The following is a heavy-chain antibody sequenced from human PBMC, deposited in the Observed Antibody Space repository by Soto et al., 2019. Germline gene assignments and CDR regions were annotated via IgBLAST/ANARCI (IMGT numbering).Heavy chain of an antibody. D-gene: IGHD3-3*01. CDR2: IRSKPNNYAT. Sequence: EVQLVESGGGLVQPGGSLKLSCAASGFTFSGSAMHWVRQASGKGLEWVGRIRSKPNNYATAYGASVKGRFTISRDDSKNTAYLQMNSLNTEDTAVYYCXRQAXXXWSGKPQYYMDVWGKGTTVTVSS. V-gene: IGHV3-73*01. J-gene: IGHJ6*03. CDR1: GFTFSGSA. CDR3: XRQAXXXWSGKPQYYMDV.